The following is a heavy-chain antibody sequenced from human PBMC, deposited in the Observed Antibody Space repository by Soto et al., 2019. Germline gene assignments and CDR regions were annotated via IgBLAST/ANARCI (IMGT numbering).Heavy chain of an antibody. V-gene: IGHV4-30-4*01. D-gene: IGHD1-1*01. CDR1: GGSISSGNYY. J-gene: IGHJ4*02. CDR2: ISYSGST. Sequence: QVQLQESGPGLVKPSQTLSLTCTVSGGSISSGNYYWSWIRQPPGKGLEWIGFISYSGSTYYNLSVKSRICISLDTSKVQLSLNLSFVSAADTAVYYCATMSAPATRLYYFDFWGQGTLVTVSS. CDR3: ATMSAPATRLYYFDF.